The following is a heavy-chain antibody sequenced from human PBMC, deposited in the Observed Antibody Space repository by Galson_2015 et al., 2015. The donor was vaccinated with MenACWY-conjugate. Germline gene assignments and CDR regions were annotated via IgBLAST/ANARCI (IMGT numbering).Heavy chain of an antibody. CDR3: ARDTGKKGGIDY. Sequence: SVKVSCKASSYTFTNYGISWVRQAPGQGLEWMGWISAYNGNIDYAQNLQGRVSMTTDTSTSTAYMELRSLTSEDTAVYYCARDTGKKGGIDYWGQGTLVTVSS. J-gene: IGHJ4*02. CDR1: SYTFTNYG. V-gene: IGHV1-18*01. CDR2: ISAYNGNI. D-gene: IGHD3-16*01.